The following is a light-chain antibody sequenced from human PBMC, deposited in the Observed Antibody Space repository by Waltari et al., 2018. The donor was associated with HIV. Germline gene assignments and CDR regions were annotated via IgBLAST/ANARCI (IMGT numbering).Light chain of an antibody. J-gene: IGLJ1*01. V-gene: IGLV2-11*01. Sequence: QSALTQPRSVSASPGQSVTISCTGTNSYVGGSDYVSWYQHPPGKAPKLLIYDVSKRPSRVPDRFSASKSGNTASLTISGLQAEDEADYYCWSYAGSYTSVFGTGTQVTVL. CDR2: DVS. CDR1: NSYVGGSDY. CDR3: WSYAGSYTSV.